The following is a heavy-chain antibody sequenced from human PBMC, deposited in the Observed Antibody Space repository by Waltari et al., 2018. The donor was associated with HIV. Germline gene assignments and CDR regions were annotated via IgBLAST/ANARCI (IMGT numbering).Heavy chain of an antibody. Sequence: QMQVVESGGGVVQPGRSLRLSCAASGVNSSECGMHWVRQAPGKGLEWVAVVYYDGSKTYYADSVKGRFTISRDNSKNTVDLQMNNLRGDDTAVYHCARDRTGSKRGFDPWGQGTRVIVSS. V-gene: IGHV3-30*03. CDR2: VYYDGSKT. CDR3: ARDRTGSKRGFDP. CDR1: GVNSSECG. D-gene: IGHD1-1*01. J-gene: IGHJ5*02.